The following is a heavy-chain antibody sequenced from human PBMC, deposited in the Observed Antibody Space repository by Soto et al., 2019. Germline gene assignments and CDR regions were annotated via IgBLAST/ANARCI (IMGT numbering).Heavy chain of an antibody. J-gene: IGHJ5*02. CDR2: IYPGDSET. D-gene: IGHD6-13*01. CDR3: ARRRAGNPDDWFDP. Sequence: PEESLKISCKGSGYSFSNYWIVWVLQMPGKGLEWMGIIYPGDSETKYSPSFQGQVTISADKSINTAYLQWISLKASDTAMYYCARRRAGNPDDWFDPWGQGTLVTVSS. CDR1: GYSFSNYW. V-gene: IGHV5-51*01.